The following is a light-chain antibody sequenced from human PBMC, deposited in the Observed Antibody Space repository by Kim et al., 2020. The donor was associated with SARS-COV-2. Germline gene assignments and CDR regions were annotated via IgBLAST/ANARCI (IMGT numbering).Light chain of an antibody. J-gene: IGKJ2*01. CDR3: QQYFDFPYT. CDR2: AAY. Sequence: SASPGDKVTITCRLTQNIARYLAWFQQRPGKAPQLLIYAAYTLHTGAPSRFGGSGSGTDFTLTINPLQSEDSATYFCQQYFDFPYTFGQGTKLEIK. V-gene: IGKV1D-8*02. CDR1: QNIARY.